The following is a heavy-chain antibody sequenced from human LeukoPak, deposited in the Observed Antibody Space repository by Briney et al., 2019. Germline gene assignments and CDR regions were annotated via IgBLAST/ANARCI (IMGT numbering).Heavy chain of an antibody. CDR1: GLLFREAW. CDR2: IKRESSGGTT. J-gene: IGHJ4*02. Sequence: GVSLSLPCAGSGLLFREAWLSWVREAPGKGLEWVGRIKRESSGGTTDYGAPVKSRFIISRDDAKTTVYLQMNSLRTEDTAVYYCTTGKGKTDDDYWGQGTLVTVSS. CDR3: TTGKGKTDDDY. V-gene: IGHV3-15*01. D-gene: IGHD1-1*01.